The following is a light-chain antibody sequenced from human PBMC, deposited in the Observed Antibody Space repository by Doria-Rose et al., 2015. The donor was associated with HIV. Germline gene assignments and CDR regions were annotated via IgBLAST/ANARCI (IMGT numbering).Light chain of an antibody. CDR1: QSFSSTY. CDR2: DGS. Sequence: TQSPGTLPLSPGEGATLSCRASQSFSSTYLAWYQQKPGQAPSLLIYDGSTRATGTPDRFSASGSGTDFTLTINRLEPEDFALYYCHQYGTSWTFGQGTKVEI. J-gene: IGKJ1*01. V-gene: IGKV3-20*01. CDR3: HQYGTSWT.